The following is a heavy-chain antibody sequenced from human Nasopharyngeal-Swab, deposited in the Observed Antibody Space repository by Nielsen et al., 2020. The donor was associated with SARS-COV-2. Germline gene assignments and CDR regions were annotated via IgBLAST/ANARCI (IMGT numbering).Heavy chain of an antibody. J-gene: IGHJ6*03. V-gene: IGHV6-1*01. CDR3: ARARGAYGDYYYYYYTDV. D-gene: IGHD4-17*01. CDR2: TYYRSKWYN. Sequence: SCAISGDSVSSSSAAWNWIRQSPSRGLERLGRTYYRSKWYNDYAVSVKSRITINPDTSKNQFSLHLNSVTPEDTAVYYCARARGAYGDYYYYYYTDVWGKGTTVTVSS. CDR1: GDSVSSSSAA.